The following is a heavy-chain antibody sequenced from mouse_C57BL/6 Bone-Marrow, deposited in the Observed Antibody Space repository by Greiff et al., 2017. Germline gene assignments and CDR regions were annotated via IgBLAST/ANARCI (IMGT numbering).Heavy chain of an antibody. D-gene: IGHD2-4*01. CDR2: IDPENGDT. CDR3: LYYDYGAWFAY. CDR1: GFNIKDDY. Sequence: VHVKQSGAELVRPGASVKLSCTASGFNIKDDYMHWVKQRPEQGLEWIGWIDPENGDTEYASKFQGKATITADTSSNTAYLQLSSLTSEDTAVYYCLYYDYGAWFAYWGQGTLVTVSA. V-gene: IGHV14-4*01. J-gene: IGHJ3*01.